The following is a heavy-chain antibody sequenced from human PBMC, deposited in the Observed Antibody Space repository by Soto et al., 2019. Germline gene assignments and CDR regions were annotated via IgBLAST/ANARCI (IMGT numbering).Heavy chain of an antibody. Sequence: QVQLVQSGAEVKKPGSSVKVSCKASGGTFSSYAISWVRQAPGQGLEWMGGIIPIFGTANYAQKFQGRVTITADESTSKDYMELSSLRSEDTAVYYCARDTYDSSGYYYGGAFDIWGQGTMVTVSS. D-gene: IGHD3-22*01. V-gene: IGHV1-69*01. CDR3: ARDTYDSSGYYYGGAFDI. CDR1: GGTFSSYA. CDR2: IIPIFGTA. J-gene: IGHJ3*02.